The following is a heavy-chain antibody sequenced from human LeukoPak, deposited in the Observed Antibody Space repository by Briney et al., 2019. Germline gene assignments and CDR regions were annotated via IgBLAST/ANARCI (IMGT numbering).Heavy chain of an antibody. D-gene: IGHD6-19*01. CDR2: IYYSGST. V-gene: IGHV4-59*08. CDR3: ARSPIAVAGNLDY. Sequence: SETLSLTCAVYGGSFSGYYWSWIRQPPEKGLEWIGYIYYSGSTNYNPSLKSRVTISVDTSKNQFSLKLSSVTAADTAVCYCARSPIAVAGNLDYWGQGTLVTVSS. J-gene: IGHJ4*02. CDR1: GGSFSGYY.